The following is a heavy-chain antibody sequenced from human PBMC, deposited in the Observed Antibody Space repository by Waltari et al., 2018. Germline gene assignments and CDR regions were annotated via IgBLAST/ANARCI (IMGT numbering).Heavy chain of an antibody. D-gene: IGHD3-22*01. CDR2: IYYSGST. CDR3: ARVNYYDSSGLDY. J-gene: IGHJ4*02. V-gene: IGHV4-39*07. CDR1: GGSISSSSYY. Sequence: QLQLQESGPGLVKPSETLSLTCTVSGGSISSSSYYWGWIRQPPGKGLEWIGSIYYSGSTYYNPSLKSRVTISVDTSKNQFSLKLSSVTAADTAVYYCARVNYYDSSGLDYWGQGTLVTVSS.